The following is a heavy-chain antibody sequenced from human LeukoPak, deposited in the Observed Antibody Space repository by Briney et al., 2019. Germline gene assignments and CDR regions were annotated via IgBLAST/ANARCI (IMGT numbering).Heavy chain of an antibody. Sequence: GGSLRLSCAASGFTFSAYEMNWVRQAPGKGLEWVSYITADGTNKYDADSVKGRFTISRDNAKNSLYLQMNSLRVDGTAIYYCAREVEWELPDYWGQGTLVTVSS. J-gene: IGHJ4*02. V-gene: IGHV3-48*03. CDR3: AREVEWELPDY. D-gene: IGHD1-26*01. CDR2: ITADGTNK. CDR1: GFTFSAYE.